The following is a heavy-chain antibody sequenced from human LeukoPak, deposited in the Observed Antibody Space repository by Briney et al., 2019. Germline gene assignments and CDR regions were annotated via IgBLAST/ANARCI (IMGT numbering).Heavy chain of an antibody. D-gene: IGHD3-10*01. Sequence: GGSLRLSCAASGFTFSSYAMRWVRQAPGKGLEWVSSISDTGVSTYYADSAKGRFTISRDNSKNTLYLQMNSLRAEDTAVYYCAKDHYASALLNWFDPWGQGTMVTVSS. CDR3: AKDHYASALLNWFDP. CDR2: ISDTGVST. CDR1: GFTFSSYA. J-gene: IGHJ5*02. V-gene: IGHV3-23*01.